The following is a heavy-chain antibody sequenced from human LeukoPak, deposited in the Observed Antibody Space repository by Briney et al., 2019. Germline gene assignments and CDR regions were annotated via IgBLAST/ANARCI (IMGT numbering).Heavy chain of an antibody. D-gene: IGHD2/OR15-2a*01. J-gene: IGHJ4*02. V-gene: IGHV3-48*01. Sequence: GGSLRLSCAASGFTFSSYSMNWVRQAPGKGLEWVSYISSSSSTIYYADSVKGRFTISRDNSKNTLYLQMNGLRPEDTAVYFFAKNWGNKFAWGRSYLDSWGQGNLVTVSS. CDR3: AKNWGNKFAWGRSYLDS. CDR1: GFTFSSYS. CDR2: ISSSSSTI.